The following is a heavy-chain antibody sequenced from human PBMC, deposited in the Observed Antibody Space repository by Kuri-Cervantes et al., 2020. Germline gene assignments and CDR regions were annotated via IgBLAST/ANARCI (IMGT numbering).Heavy chain of an antibody. CDR2: ISGSGGST. Sequence: GESLKISCAASGFTFSRYSMNWVRQAPGKGLEWVSAISGSGGSTYYADSVKGRFTISRDNSKNTLYLQMNSLRAEDTAVYYCAKGKDYGDGYFDYWGQGTLVTVSS. CDR3: AKGKDYGDGYFDY. D-gene: IGHD4-17*01. J-gene: IGHJ4*02. V-gene: IGHV3-23*01. CDR1: GFTFSRYS.